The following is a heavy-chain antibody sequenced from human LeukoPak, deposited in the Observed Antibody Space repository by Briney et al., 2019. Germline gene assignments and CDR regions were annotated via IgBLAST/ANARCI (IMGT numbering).Heavy chain of an antibody. CDR2: ISSDGSRV. D-gene: IGHD3-16*02. V-gene: IGHV3-74*01. J-gene: IGHJ4*02. CDR3: ARFALRLGELSFNNY. Sequence: GGSLTLSCAASGFTFSDYWMHWVRQAPGKGLVWVSRISSDGSRVTYADSVKGRFTISRDNAKNTLYLQMNSLRAEDTAVYYCARFALRLGELSFNNYWGQGTLVTVSS. CDR1: GFTFSDYW.